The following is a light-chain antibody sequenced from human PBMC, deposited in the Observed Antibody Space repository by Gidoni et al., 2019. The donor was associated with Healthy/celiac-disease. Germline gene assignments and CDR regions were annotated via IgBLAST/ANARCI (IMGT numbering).Light chain of an antibody. CDR1: QSLLHSNGYNY. Sequence: DIVINQSPLSLPVTPGEPASISFRSSQSLLHSNGYNYLDWYLQKPGQSPQLLIYLGSNRASGVPDRFGGSGSGTEFTLKISRVEAEDVGVYYCMQALQTPITFGQGTRLEIK. CDR3: MQALQTPIT. V-gene: IGKV2-28*01. J-gene: IGKJ5*01. CDR2: LGS.